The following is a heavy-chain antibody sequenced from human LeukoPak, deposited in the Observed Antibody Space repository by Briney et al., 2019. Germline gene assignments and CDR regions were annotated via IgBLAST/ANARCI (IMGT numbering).Heavy chain of an antibody. CDR1: GFSFSSYW. D-gene: IGHD5-12*01. Sequence: GGSLRLSCAASGFSFSSYWVHWVRHVPGKGLVWVSRINSDGSSTIYADSVKGRFTISRDNAKNTLYLQMNSLRAEDTALYYCTRGYVGIDYWGQGTLVTVSS. CDR2: INSDGSST. V-gene: IGHV3-74*01. CDR3: TRGYVGIDY. J-gene: IGHJ4*02.